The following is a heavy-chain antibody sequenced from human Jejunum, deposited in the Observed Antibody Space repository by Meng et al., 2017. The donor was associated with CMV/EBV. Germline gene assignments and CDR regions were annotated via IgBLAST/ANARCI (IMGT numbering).Heavy chain of an antibody. CDR1: TFIDNF. J-gene: IGHJ6*02. Sequence: TFIDNFMTWVRQAPGKGLEWIADISNSGDTISYADSVKGRFTISRDNANNSLYLHMNSLRVEDTAVYYCARSVTTSDFDYYYGMDVWGQGTTVTVSS. D-gene: IGHD5-12*01. CDR2: ISNSGDTI. V-gene: IGHV3-11*04. CDR3: ARSVTTSDFDYYYGMDV.